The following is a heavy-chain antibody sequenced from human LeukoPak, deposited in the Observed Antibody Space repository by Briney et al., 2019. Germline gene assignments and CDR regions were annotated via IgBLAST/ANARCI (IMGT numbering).Heavy chain of an antibody. D-gene: IGHD3-16*01. CDR3: AREPRSYLALDY. CDR1: GFTFSSYW. V-gene: IGHV3-7*01. CDR2: IKQDGSEK. J-gene: IGHJ4*02. Sequence: GGSLRLSCVASGFTFSSYWMNWVRQAPGKGLEWVANIKQDGSEKYYVDSVEGRFTISRDNAKNSLYLQMNSLRAEDTAVYYCAREPRSYLALDYWGQGTLVTVSS.